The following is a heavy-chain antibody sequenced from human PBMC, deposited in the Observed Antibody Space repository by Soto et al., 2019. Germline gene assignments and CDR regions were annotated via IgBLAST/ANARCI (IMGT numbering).Heavy chain of an antibody. V-gene: IGHV2-5*02. J-gene: IGHJ4*02. CDR1: GFSLSTSGVG. Sequence: QITLKESGPTLVKPTQTLTLTCTFSGFSLSTSGVGVGWIRQPPGKALEWLALIYWDDDKRYSPSLKSRLTITKDTSKNQVVLTMTNMNPVDTATYYCAHVYGGYDNFDYWGQGTLVTVSS. CDR3: AHVYGGYDNFDY. CDR2: IYWDDDK. D-gene: IGHD5-12*01.